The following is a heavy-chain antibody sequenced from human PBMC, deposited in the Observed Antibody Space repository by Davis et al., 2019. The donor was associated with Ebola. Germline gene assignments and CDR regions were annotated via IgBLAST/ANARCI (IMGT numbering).Heavy chain of an antibody. CDR2: IYPGDSDT. V-gene: IGHV5-51*01. D-gene: IGHD2-21*02. J-gene: IGHJ6*02. CDR3: ARHGSDCGGDCYQDV. Sequence: GESLKISCKGSGYSFANYWIAWVRQLPGKGLEWMGIIYPGDSDTRYSPSFQGQVTIPADNSISTAYLHWSSLKASDTAMYYCARHGSDCGGDCYQDVWGQGTTVTVSS. CDR1: GYSFANYW.